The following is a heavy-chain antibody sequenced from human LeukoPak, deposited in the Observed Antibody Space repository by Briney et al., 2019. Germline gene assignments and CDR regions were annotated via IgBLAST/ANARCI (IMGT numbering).Heavy chain of an antibody. CDR1: GFTFSGYS. J-gene: IGHJ4*02. Sequence: GGSLRLSCAASGFTFSGYSMNWVRQAPGKGLDWISYISTTSSTIYYADSVKGRFTISRDNSKNTLYLQMNSLRAEDTAVYYCAPLGLGWGQGTLVTVSS. CDR3: APLGLG. V-gene: IGHV3-48*01. CDR2: ISTTSSTI. D-gene: IGHD5-18*01.